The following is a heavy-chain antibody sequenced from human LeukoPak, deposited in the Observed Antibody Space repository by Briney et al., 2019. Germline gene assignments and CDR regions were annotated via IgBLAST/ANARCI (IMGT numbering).Heavy chain of an antibody. CDR2: VYNSGST. CDR1: GVSISRHL. D-gene: IGHD2-2*01. V-gene: IGHV4-59*08. J-gene: IGHJ3*02. Sequence: PSETLSLTCVVSGVSISRHLWSWIRRPPGMGPQWIGFVYNSGSTDYNPSLKGRVTISADTSKNQFSLKLSSVTASDTAVYYCATNAGPAALNVIDIWGLGTMVTVSS. CDR3: ATNAGPAALNVIDI.